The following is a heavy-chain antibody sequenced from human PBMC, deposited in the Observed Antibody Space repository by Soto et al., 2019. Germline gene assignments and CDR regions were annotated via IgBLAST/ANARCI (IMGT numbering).Heavy chain of an antibody. D-gene: IGHD1-26*01. Sequence: PVGSLRLSCAASGFTFSSYAMSWVRQAPGKGLEWVSAISGSGGSTYYADSVKGRFTISRDNSKNTLYLQMNSLRAEDTAVYYCAKDLGYSGSPEYFQRWGQGTLVTVSS. CDR3: AKDLGYSGSPEYFQR. J-gene: IGHJ1*01. CDR2: ISGSGGST. CDR1: GFTFSSYA. V-gene: IGHV3-23*01.